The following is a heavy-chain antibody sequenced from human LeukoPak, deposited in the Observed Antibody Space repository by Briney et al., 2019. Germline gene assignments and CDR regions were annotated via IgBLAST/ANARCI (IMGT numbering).Heavy chain of an antibody. V-gene: IGHV4-30-4*01. Sequence: SETLSLTCTVSGGSISSGDYYWGWIRQPPGKGLEWIGYIHHSGSTYYYNPSLKSRVTMSVDTSKNQFSLKLSSVGAADTAVYYCVRDRSRPNPFFDSWGQGTLVTVSS. CDR3: VRDRSRPNPFFDS. CDR2: IHHSGSTY. D-gene: IGHD6-13*01. CDR1: GGSISSGDYY. J-gene: IGHJ4*02.